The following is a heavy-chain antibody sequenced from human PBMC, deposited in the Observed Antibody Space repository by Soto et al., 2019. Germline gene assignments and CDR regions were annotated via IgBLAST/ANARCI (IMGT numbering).Heavy chain of an antibody. CDR3: AADVGGYIYGLARH. V-gene: IGHV1-69*13. CDR1: GGTFNNCG. CDR2: IIPIFGTT. D-gene: IGHD4-17*01. Sequence: SVKVSCKASGGTFNNCGISWLRQAPGQGLEWLGGIIPIFGTTNYAQKFQGRVTITADESTSTAYMELRSLRSEDTAVYYCAADVGGYIYGLARHWGPGTLVTVSS. J-gene: IGHJ4*02.